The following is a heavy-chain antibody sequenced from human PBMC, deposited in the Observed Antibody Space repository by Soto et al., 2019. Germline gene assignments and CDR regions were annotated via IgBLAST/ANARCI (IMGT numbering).Heavy chain of an antibody. Sequence: PGGSLRLSCAASGFTFSDSGMNWVRQAPGKGLEWVSSISSSSTYIYYADSVKGRFTISRDNAKNSLYLQMNSLRAEDTAVYYCARGIPGSHWCQGTLVTVSS. CDR3: ARGIPGSH. CDR1: GFTFSDSG. J-gene: IGHJ4*02. V-gene: IGHV3-21*01. D-gene: IGHD2-21*01. CDR2: ISSSSTYI.